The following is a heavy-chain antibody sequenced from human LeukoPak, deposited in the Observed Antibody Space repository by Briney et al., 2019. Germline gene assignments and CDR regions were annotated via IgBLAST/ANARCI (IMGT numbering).Heavy chain of an antibody. Sequence: PGGSLRLSCAASGFTFNHYAMHWVRQTPGKGLEWVSGIGWNSDNIGYADSVKGRFTISRDNAKNSLYLQMNSLRPEDTALYYCTKDFRESYDSSWATAFDVWGQGTMVTVSS. CDR2: IGWNSDNI. CDR3: TKDFRESYDSSWATAFDV. CDR1: GFTFNHYA. V-gene: IGHV3-9*01. D-gene: IGHD3-22*01. J-gene: IGHJ3*01.